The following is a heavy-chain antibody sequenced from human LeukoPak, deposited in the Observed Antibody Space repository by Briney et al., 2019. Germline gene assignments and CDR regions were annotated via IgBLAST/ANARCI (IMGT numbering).Heavy chain of an antibody. CDR1: GGTFSSYA. CDR2: IIPIFGTA. Sequence: SVTVSCKASGGTFSSYAISWVRQAPGQGLEWMGGIIPIFGTANYAQKFQGRVTITADKSTSTAYMELSSLRSEDTAVYYCARSRYSGYEYYFDYWGQGTLVTVSS. V-gene: IGHV1-69*06. D-gene: IGHD5-12*01. CDR3: ARSRYSGYEYYFDY. J-gene: IGHJ4*02.